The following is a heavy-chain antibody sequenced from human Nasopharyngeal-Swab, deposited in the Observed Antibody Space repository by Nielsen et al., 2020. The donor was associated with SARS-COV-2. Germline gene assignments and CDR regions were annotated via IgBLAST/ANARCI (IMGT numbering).Heavy chain of an antibody. Sequence: GESLKISCAASGFTFSSYEMNWVRQAPGKGLEWVSYISSSGSTIYYADSVKGRFTISRENSKDTLYLQMDSLRHEDTAVYYCAKGGGYNLGDYWGQGSLVTVSS. V-gene: IGHV3-48*03. CDR1: GFTFSSYE. CDR3: AKGGGYNLGDY. J-gene: IGHJ4*02. D-gene: IGHD5-24*01. CDR2: ISSSGSTI.